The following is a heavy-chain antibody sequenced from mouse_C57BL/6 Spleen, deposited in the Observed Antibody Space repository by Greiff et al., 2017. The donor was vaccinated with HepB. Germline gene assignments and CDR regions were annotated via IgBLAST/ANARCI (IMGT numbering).Heavy chain of an antibody. CDR3: ARGSDYYGSSWYFDV. CDR1: GYSITSGYY. V-gene: IGHV3-6*01. Sequence: EVQLQESGPGLVKPSQSLSLTCSVTGYSITSGYYWNWIRQFPGNKLEWMGYISYDGSNNYNPSLKNRISITRDTSKNQFFLKLNSVTTEDTATYYCARGSDYYGSSWYFDVWGTGTTVTVSS. CDR2: ISYDGSN. J-gene: IGHJ1*03. D-gene: IGHD1-1*01.